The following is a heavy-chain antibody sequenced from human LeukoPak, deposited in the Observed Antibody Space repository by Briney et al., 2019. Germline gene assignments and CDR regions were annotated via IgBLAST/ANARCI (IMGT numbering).Heavy chain of an antibody. V-gene: IGHV3-23*01. Sequence: PGGSLRLSCAASGFTFSSYAMGWVRQAPGKGLEWVSAISGSGGSTYYADSVKGRFTISRDNSKNTLYLQMNSLRAEDTAVYYCARAYSSGWYGGGYYFDYWGQGTLVTVSS. CDR1: GFTFSSYA. J-gene: IGHJ4*02. CDR3: ARAYSSGWYGGGYYFDY. CDR2: ISGSGGST. D-gene: IGHD6-19*01.